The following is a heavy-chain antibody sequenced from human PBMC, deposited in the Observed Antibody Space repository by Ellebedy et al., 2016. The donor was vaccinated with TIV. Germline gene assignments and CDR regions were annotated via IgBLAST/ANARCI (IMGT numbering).Heavy chain of an antibody. Sequence: AASVKVSCKASGYTFASYGVSWVRQAPGQGLEWMGWVSANNGDTNYAQKLQGRVTMTTDTSTSTAYMDLRSLRSDDTAVYYCARAFYYYGSGSWDDTFDIWGQGTMVTVSS. CDR2: VSANNGDT. CDR3: ARAFYYYGSGSWDDTFDI. V-gene: IGHV1-18*01. D-gene: IGHD3-10*01. J-gene: IGHJ3*02. CDR1: GYTFASYG.